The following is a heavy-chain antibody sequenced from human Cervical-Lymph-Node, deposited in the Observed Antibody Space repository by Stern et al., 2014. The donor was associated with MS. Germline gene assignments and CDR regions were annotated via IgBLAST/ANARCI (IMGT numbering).Heavy chain of an antibody. D-gene: IGHD5-12*01. CDR3: ARSDYSAYEVGNFDD. J-gene: IGHJ4*02. CDR2: IYHSGKT. CDR1: GGSVNSPNDY. V-gene: IGHV4-61*01. Sequence: QVQLQESGPGLVKPSETLSVTCIVSGGSVNSPNDYWNWLRQPPGKGLEGIGYIYHSGKTNYKSSLKRRATISIDPPLNPFSLGLASMTAADTAVYYCARSDYSAYEVGNFDDWGQGTLVTVSS.